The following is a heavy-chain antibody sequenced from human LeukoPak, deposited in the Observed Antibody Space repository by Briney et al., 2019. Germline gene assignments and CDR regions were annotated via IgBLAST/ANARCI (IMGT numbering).Heavy chain of an antibody. CDR1: GFTFSAYY. V-gene: IGHV3-11*04. CDR3: AREKGYCSSTSCYFDY. Sequence: SGGSLRLSCAASGFTFSAYYMSWIRQAPGKGLEWVSYISSSGSTIYYADSVKGRFTISRDNARNSLYLQMNSLRVEDTAVYYCAREKGYCSSTSCYFDYWGQGTLVTVSS. J-gene: IGHJ4*02. D-gene: IGHD2-2*01. CDR2: ISSSGSTI.